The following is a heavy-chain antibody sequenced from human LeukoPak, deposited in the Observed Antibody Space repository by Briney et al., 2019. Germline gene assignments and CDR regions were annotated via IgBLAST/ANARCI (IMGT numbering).Heavy chain of an antibody. V-gene: IGHV1-69*01. D-gene: IGHD1-26*01. CDR3: ARGRHSGNYYLDS. J-gene: IGHJ4*02. CDR2: IIPIFGTA. Sequence: SVKVSCKASGGTFSSYAISWVRQAPGQGLEWMGGIIPIFGTANYAQKFQGRVTITADESTSTAYMELSSLRSEDTAVYYCARGRHSGNYYLDSWGQGTLVTVSS. CDR1: GGTFSSYA.